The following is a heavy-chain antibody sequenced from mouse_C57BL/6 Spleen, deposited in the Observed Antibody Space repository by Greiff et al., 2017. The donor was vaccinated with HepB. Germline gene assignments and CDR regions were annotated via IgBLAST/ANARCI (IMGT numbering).Heavy chain of an antibody. D-gene: IGHD2-1*01. CDR1: GYTFTGYW. Sequence: QVQLKQSGAELMKPGASVKLSCKATGYTFTGYWIEWVKQRPGHGLEWIGEILPGSGSTNYNEKFKGKATFTADTPSNTAYMQLSSLTTEDSAIYYCAAKDYYGPFAYWGQGTLVTVSA. CDR3: AAKDYYGPFAY. J-gene: IGHJ3*01. CDR2: ILPGSGST. V-gene: IGHV1-9*01.